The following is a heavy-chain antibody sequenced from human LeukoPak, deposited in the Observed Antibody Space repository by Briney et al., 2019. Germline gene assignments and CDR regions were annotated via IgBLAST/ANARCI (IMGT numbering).Heavy chain of an antibody. Sequence: ASVKVSCKASGYTFTGYYMHWVRQATGQGLEWMGWMNPNSGNTGYAQKFQGRVTITRNTSISTAYMELSSLRSEDTAVYYCARGRSIRTGDLGYWGQGTLVTVSS. D-gene: IGHD7-27*01. CDR3: ARGRSIRTGDLGY. V-gene: IGHV1-8*03. CDR2: MNPNSGNT. J-gene: IGHJ4*02. CDR1: GYTFTGYY.